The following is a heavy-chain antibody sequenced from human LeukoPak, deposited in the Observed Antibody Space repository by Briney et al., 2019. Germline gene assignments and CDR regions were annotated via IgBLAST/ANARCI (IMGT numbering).Heavy chain of an antibody. CDR3: GRLSRTFIDY. Sequence: SETLSLTCTVSGGSISSSSDYWVWIRQPPGKGLEWIGSIYYSGSTYYNPSLKSRVTISVDTSKNQFSLKLSSVTAANTAGNYCGRLSRTFIDYWGQGTLVTVSS. CDR2: IYYSGST. J-gene: IGHJ4*02. CDR1: GGSISSSSDY. V-gene: IGHV4-39*01.